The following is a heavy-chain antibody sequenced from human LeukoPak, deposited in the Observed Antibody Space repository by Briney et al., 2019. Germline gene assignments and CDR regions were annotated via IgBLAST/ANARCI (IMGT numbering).Heavy chain of an antibody. Sequence: SETLSLTCAVYGGSFSGYYWSWIRQPPGKGLEWIGEINHSGSTNYNPSLKSRVTISVDTSKNQFSLKLSSVTAADTAVYYCARGWDYGDYDAGTSDWFDPWGQGTQVTVSS. CDR3: ARGWDYGDYDAGTSDWFDP. CDR1: GGSFSGYY. J-gene: IGHJ5*02. D-gene: IGHD4-17*01. V-gene: IGHV4-34*01. CDR2: INHSGST.